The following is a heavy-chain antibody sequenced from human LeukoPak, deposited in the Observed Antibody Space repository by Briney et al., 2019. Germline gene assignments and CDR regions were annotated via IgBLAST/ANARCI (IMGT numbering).Heavy chain of an antibody. CDR2: IYSGGST. Sequence: PGGSLRLSCAASGFTVSSNYMSWVRQAPGKGLEWVSVIYSGGSTYYADSVKGRFTISRDNSKNTLYLQMNSLRAEDTAVYYCARDETTVTRKFDYWGQGTLVTVSS. J-gene: IGHJ4*02. D-gene: IGHD4-17*01. CDR1: GFTVSSNY. V-gene: IGHV3-66*01. CDR3: ARDETTVTRKFDY.